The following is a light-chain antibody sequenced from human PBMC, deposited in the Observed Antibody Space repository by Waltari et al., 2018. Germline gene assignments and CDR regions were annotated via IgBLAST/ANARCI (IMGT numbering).Light chain of an antibody. CDR1: QSVSSTY. CDR2: GPS. Sequence: EIVLTQSPGPLSLSPGERATLSCRASQSVSSTYLAWYQQKPGQAPRLLIYGPSSRATGIPDRFSGTGSGTDFTLTISRVEPEDFAVYYCQQYGSSRFTFGQGTKLEIK. CDR3: QQYGSSRFT. J-gene: IGKJ2*01. V-gene: IGKV3-20*01.